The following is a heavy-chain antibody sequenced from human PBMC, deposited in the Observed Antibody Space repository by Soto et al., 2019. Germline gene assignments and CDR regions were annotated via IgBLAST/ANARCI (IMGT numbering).Heavy chain of an antibody. Sequence: SETLSLTCDVSSGSISSSNWWTWVRQPPGKGLEWIGEIYHSGSTNYNPSLKSRVTISIDKSKNQFSLKLSSVTAADTAVYYCATVAYCSGGRCRYAFDIWGKGTTVTVSS. CDR3: ATVAYCSGGRCRYAFDI. V-gene: IGHV4-4*02. CDR2: IYHSGST. J-gene: IGHJ3*02. D-gene: IGHD2-15*01. CDR1: SGSISSSNW.